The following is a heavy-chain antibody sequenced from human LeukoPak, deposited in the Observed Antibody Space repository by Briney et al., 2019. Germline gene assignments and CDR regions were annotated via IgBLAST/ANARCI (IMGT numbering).Heavy chain of an antibody. CDR3: ARESEPWDFSSSPRVYYYYYMDV. CDR1: GGSISSSSYY. D-gene: IGHD6-6*01. Sequence: PSETLSLTCTVSGGSISSSSYYWGWIRQPPGKGLEWIGSIYYSGSTYYNPSLKSRVTISVDTSKNQFSLKLSSVTAADTAVYYCARESEPWDFSSSPRVYYYYYMDVWGKGTTVTVSS. V-gene: IGHV4-39*07. CDR2: IYYSGST. J-gene: IGHJ6*03.